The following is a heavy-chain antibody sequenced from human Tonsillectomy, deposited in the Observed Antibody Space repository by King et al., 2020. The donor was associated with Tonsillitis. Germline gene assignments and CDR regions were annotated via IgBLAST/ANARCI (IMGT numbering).Heavy chain of an antibody. J-gene: IGHJ6*03. Sequence: QLQESGPGLVKPSETLSLTCTVSGGSFSNYYWSWIRQPPGKGLEWIGYIYYSGSTNYNPSLKSRATIPVDTSNNQFSLKLSSVPAADTAVYYCARRRYYYDSSDYYYYYYMDVWGKGTTVTVSS. V-gene: IGHV4-59*08. CDR1: GGSFSNYY. CDR2: IYYSGST. D-gene: IGHD3-22*01. CDR3: ARRRYYYDSSDYYYYYYMDV.